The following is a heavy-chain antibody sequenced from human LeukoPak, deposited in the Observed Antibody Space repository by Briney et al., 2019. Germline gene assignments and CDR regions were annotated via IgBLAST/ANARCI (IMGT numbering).Heavy chain of an antibody. CDR2: INTLSTTT. D-gene: IGHD2-2*01. CDR1: GFTFSRFS. J-gene: IGHJ4*02. V-gene: IGHV3-48*01. CDR3: ARDLFEGYCSSTSCFMGFDY. Sequence: GGSLRLSCAASGFTFSRFSMHWVRQAPGKGPEYISVINTLSTTTYYADSVKGRFTISRDNAKNSLYLQMNSLRAEDTAVYYCARDLFEGYCSSTSCFMGFDYWGQGTLVTVSS.